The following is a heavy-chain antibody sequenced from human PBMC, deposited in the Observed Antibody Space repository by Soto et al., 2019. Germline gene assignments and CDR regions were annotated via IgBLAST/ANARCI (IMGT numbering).Heavy chain of an antibody. CDR3: ARGGGVGVAGSAAFDM. Sequence: QLHLVQSGAVVKKPGASVTVSCSASGYPVTAYYMHWVRQAPGRGLEWMGGINPATGAAKYTQTFQCRVTMTRDTSTRKVFMELSGLTSEDTAVFYCARGGGVGVAGSAAFDMWGQGTLVTVSS. CDR1: GYPVTAYY. D-gene: IGHD3-3*01. V-gene: IGHV1-2*02. CDR2: INPATGAA. J-gene: IGHJ3*02.